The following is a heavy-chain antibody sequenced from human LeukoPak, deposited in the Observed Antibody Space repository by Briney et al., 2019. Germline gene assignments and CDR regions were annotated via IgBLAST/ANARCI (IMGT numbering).Heavy chain of an antibody. Sequence: ASVKVSCKASGYTFIGYYIHWVRQAPGQGLEWMGTINPSGGSTTFAQKFQGRVTMTTDTSTSTAYMELRSLRSDDTAVYYCARALGYYDILTGYSNFDYWGQGTLVTVSS. CDR3: ARALGYYDILTGYSNFDY. V-gene: IGHV1-46*01. D-gene: IGHD3-9*01. CDR1: GYTFIGYY. CDR2: INPSGGST. J-gene: IGHJ4*02.